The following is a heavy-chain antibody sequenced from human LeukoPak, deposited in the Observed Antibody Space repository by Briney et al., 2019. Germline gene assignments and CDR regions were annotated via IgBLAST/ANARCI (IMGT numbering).Heavy chain of an antibody. CDR3: ARGLREQQLAYRD. V-gene: IGHV3-53*01. CDR1: GFTVSSNY. Sequence: PGGSLRLSCAASGFTVSSNYMSWVRQAPGKGLEWVSVIYSGGSTYYADSVKGRFTISRDNSKNTLYLQMNSLRAEDTAVYYCARGLREQQLAYRDWGQGTLVTVSS. CDR2: IYSGGST. J-gene: IGHJ4*02. D-gene: IGHD6-13*01.